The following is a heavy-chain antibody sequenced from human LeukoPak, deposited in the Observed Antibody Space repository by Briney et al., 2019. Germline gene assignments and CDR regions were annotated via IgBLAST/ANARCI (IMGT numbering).Heavy chain of an antibody. V-gene: IGHV4-4*07. Sequence: SETLSLTCTVSGDSISNHYWSWIRQPAGKGLEWIGRIYAGGSTNYNPSLKSRVTLSVDMSKNLFSLNLSSVTAADTAVYWCARQRTVSTTRGFDIWGQGTMVTVSS. CDR1: GDSISNHY. D-gene: IGHD5/OR15-5a*01. CDR2: IYAGGST. CDR3: ARQRTVSTTRGFDI. J-gene: IGHJ3*02.